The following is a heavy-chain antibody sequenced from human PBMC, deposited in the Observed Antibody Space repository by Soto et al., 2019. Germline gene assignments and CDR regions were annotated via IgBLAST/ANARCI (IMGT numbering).Heavy chain of an antibody. CDR3: ARDQWLTGDSDY. Sequence: QVQLVESGGGVVQPGRSLRLSCAASGFTFSSYAMHWVRQAPGKGLEWVAVISYDGSNKYYADSVKGRFTISRDNSKNTLYLQMNSLRAEDTAVYYCARDQWLTGDSDYWGQGTLVTVSS. CDR2: ISYDGSNK. CDR1: GFTFSSYA. D-gene: IGHD7-27*01. J-gene: IGHJ4*02. V-gene: IGHV3-30-3*01.